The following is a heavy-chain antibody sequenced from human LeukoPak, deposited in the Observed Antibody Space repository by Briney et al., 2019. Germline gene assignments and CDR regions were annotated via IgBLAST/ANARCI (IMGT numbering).Heavy chain of an antibody. CDR3: AKDSQRITILGVVSRYFDY. D-gene: IGHD3-3*01. V-gene: IGHV4-59*11. CDR2: IYYSGST. CDR1: GGSISSHY. J-gene: IGHJ4*02. Sequence: PSETLSLTCTVSGGSISSHYWSWIRQPPGKGLEWLGYIYYSGSTNYNPSLKSRVTISVDTSKDQFSLKLSSVTAADTAVYYCAKDSQRITILGVVSRYFDYWGQGTLVTVSS.